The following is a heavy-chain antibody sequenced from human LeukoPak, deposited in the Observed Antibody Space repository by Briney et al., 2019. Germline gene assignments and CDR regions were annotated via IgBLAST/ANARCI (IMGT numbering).Heavy chain of an antibody. CDR2: INPNSGGT. CDR3: ATVLLWFGELLVGLDP. J-gene: IGHJ5*02. V-gene: IGHV1-2*02. CDR1: GYTFTGYY. Sequence: ASVKVPCKASGYTFTGYYMHWVRQAPGQGLEWMGWINPNSGGTNYAQKFQGRVTMTRDTSISTAYMELSRLRSDDTAVYYCATVLLWFGELLVGLDPWGQGTLVTVSS. D-gene: IGHD3-10*01.